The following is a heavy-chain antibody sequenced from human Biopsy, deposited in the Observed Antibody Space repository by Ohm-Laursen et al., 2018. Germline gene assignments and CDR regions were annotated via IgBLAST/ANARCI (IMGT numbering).Heavy chain of an antibody. D-gene: IGHD2-8*01. Sequence: SVKVSCKASSYTFTDYNIHWMRQAPGQGLEWLGYINCKTGATNYAQKFQGTVTMTRDTSISTAYLSLGSLRSADTAIYYCARDPLNGHKHFDYWGQGSLVTVSS. V-gene: IGHV1-2*02. CDR2: INCKTGAT. CDR3: ARDPLNGHKHFDY. CDR1: SYTFTDYN. J-gene: IGHJ4*02.